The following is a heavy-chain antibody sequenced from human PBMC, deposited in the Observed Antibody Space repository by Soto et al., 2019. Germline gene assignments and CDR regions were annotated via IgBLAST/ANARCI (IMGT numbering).Heavy chain of an antibody. CDR2: IYWTDDK. Sequence: QITLKESGPTLVKPTQTLTLTCTFSGFSLNTSGVGVGWVRQPPGRALEWLAVIYWTDDKRYSPSLKSRLSITKDTSKNQVGLTMTNMDPMHTSIFFFAHTLPVTTSAFYIWGQGTRVTVS. CDR1: GFSLNTSGVG. D-gene: IGHD4-17*01. V-gene: IGHV2-5*01. CDR3: AHTLPVTTSAFYI. J-gene: IGHJ3*02.